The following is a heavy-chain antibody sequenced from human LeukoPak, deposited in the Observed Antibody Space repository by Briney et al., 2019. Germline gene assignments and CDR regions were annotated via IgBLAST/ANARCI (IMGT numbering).Heavy chain of an antibody. J-gene: IGHJ4*02. Sequence: GGSLRLSCAASGFTFSTYAMHWVRQVPGKGLEYVSGIGPDGGSTYYAEFVKGRFTNSRDNSKNTLYLQMGSLRADDMAVYYCARGAQLTDYWGQGTLVTVSS. CDR2: IGPDGGST. CDR1: GFTFSTYA. V-gene: IGHV3-64*02. D-gene: IGHD6-13*01. CDR3: ARGAQLTDY.